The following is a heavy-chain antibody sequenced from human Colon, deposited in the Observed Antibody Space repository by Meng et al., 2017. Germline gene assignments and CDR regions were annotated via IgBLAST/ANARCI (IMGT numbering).Heavy chain of an antibody. D-gene: IGHD4-23*01. CDR3: AKDQDFGGTPDS. V-gene: IGHV1-3*01. Sequence: VRVVQSGVEVEEPGASVKVSCKPSGYPFSHYALHWVRQAPGQRLEWMGWINPGNGDTKSSHKFQGRLTITRDTSASTAYMELSSLRSEDTAVYYCAKDQDFGGTPDSWGQGTLVTVSS. CDR1: GYPFSHYA. J-gene: IGHJ4*02. CDR2: INPGNGDT.